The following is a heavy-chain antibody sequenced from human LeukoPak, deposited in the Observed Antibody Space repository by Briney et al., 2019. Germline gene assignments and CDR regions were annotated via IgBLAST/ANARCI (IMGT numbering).Heavy chain of an antibody. CDR3: ARGVGGWNYYYYYMDV. CDR2: MNPNSGNT. D-gene: IGHD6-19*01. J-gene: IGHJ6*03. Sequence: ASVKVSCKASGYTFTSYDINWVRQATGQGLEWMGWMNPNSGNTGYAQKFQGRVTITRNTSISTAYMELSSLRSEDTAVYYCARGVGGWNYYYYYMDVWGKGTTVTVSS. V-gene: IGHV1-8*03. CDR1: GYTFTSYD.